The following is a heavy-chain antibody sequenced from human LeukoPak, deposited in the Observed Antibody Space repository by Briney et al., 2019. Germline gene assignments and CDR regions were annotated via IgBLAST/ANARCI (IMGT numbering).Heavy chain of an antibody. D-gene: IGHD3-3*01. CDR1: GGSISSYY. CDR3: ARVPADSTYYDFWSGYYTRWFDP. Sequence: SETLSLTCTVSGGSISSYYWSWIRQPPGKGLEWIGYIYYSGSTNYNPSLKSRVTISVDKSKNQFSLKLSSVTAADTAVYYCARVPADSTYYDFWSGYYTRWFDPWGQGTLVTVSS. V-gene: IGHV4-59*12. J-gene: IGHJ5*02. CDR2: IYYSGST.